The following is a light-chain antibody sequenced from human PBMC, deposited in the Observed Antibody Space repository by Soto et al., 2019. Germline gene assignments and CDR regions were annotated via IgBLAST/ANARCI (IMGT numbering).Light chain of an antibody. CDR1: QSVAND. J-gene: IGKJ2*01. CDR2: AAS. CDR3: QHYHDWPPHT. V-gene: IGKV3D-15*01. Sequence: EVTMTQSPGILSVSPGESATLSCRASQSVANDLAWYQHKPGQGPRLLIYAASTRAAGGPARFTGGGSGTDFTLTISSLQSEDFAVYYCQHYHDWPPHTFGQGTTVEI.